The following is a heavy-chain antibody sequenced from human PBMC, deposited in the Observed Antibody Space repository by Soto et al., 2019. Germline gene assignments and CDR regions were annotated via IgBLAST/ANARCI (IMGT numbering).Heavy chain of an antibody. CDR2: IQSGGTT. CDR3: ARDDILCSGGSCYGVPVDV. CDR1: GFTVSSKY. D-gene: IGHD2-15*01. V-gene: IGHV3-66*01. Sequence: EVQLVESGGGLVQPGGSLRLSCAASGFTVSSKYMSWVRQAPGKGLEWVSLIQSGGTTYYADSVKGRFTISRDSSKNMLHLQRDSLRAEDTAVYYCARDDILCSGGSCYGVPVDVSGKGTRVTVSS. J-gene: IGHJ6*04.